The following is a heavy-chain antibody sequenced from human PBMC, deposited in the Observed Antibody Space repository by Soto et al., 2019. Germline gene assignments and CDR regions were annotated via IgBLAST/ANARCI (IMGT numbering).Heavy chain of an antibody. CDR3: AISGYDTLFDY. J-gene: IGHJ4*02. Sequence: EVQLLESGGGLVQPGGSLRLSCAASGFTFSSYAMSWVRQAPGKGLEWVSAISGSGGSTYYADSVKGRFTISRDNYKNTLYLQMNSMRAEDTAVYYCAISGYDTLFDYWGQGTLVTVSS. V-gene: IGHV3-23*01. D-gene: IGHD5-12*01. CDR2: ISGSGGST. CDR1: GFTFSSYA.